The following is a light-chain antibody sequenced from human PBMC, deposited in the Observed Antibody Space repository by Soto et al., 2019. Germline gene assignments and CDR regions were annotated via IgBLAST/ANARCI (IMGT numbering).Light chain of an antibody. V-gene: IGLV2-14*01. CDR2: EVV. CDR1: DTDVGNYNY. Sequence: QSVLTQPASVSGSPGQSITISCVGADTDVGNYNYVSWYQQYPGKAPKLLIYEVVRRPSGVSNRFSGSKSGTTASLTISGLQPEDEAIYYCSSYSYLDIPVLLGGGTKLTVL. J-gene: IGLJ2*01. CDR3: SSYSYLDIPVL.